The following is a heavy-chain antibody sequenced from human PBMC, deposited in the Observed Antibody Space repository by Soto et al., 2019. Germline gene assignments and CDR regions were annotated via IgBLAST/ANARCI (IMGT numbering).Heavy chain of an antibody. J-gene: IGHJ4*02. Sequence: QVQLVQSGPEVKKPGASVKVSCKTSGYTFSTYGIAWVRQAPGQGLEWMGWISTSKGKTNYAQKFQGRVTMTTDTPTSTAYMELRSLGADDTAVYYCATRSPAFDLWGQGTLVTVST. CDR2: ISTSKGKT. D-gene: IGHD3-16*02. CDR1: GYTFSTYG. V-gene: IGHV1-18*01. CDR3: ATRSPAFDL.